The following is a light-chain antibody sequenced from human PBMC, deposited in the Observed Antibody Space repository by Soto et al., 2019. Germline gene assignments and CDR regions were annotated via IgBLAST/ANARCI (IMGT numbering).Light chain of an antibody. CDR2: AAS. Sequence: DIQMTQSPSSLSASVGDRVTITCRASQSISNYLNWYQQKPGKAPKLLIYAASSLQSGVPSRFSGSGSGTDFTLTIISLQPEDFATYYCDDSYGIPTFTF. J-gene: IGKJ4*02. CDR3: DDSYGIPTFT. CDR1: QSISNY. V-gene: IGKV1-39*01.